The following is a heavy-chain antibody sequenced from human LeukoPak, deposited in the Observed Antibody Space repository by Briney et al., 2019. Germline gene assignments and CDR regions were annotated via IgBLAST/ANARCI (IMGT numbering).Heavy chain of an antibody. CDR3: ARVGVEMGVDY. CDR1: GGSISSYY. V-gene: IGHV4-59*08. J-gene: IGHJ4*02. Sequence: SETLSLTCTVSGGSISSYYWSWIRQPPGKGLEWIGYIYYSGSTNYNPSLKSRVTISVDTSKNQFSLKLSSVTAADTAVYYCARVGVEMGVDYWGQGTLVTVSS. D-gene: IGHD5-24*01. CDR2: IYYSGST.